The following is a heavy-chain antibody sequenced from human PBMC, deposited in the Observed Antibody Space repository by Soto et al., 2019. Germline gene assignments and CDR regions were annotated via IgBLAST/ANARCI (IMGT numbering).Heavy chain of an antibody. J-gene: IGHJ5*02. V-gene: IGHV3-30*18. CDR3: AKETYSSGWYIGGGFDP. CDR1: GFTFSSYG. Sequence: QVQLVESGGGVVQPGRSLRLSCAASGFTFSSYGMHWVRQAPGKGLEWVAVISYDGSNKYYADSVKGRFTISRDNSKKPLYVQMNSLRAEDTAVYYCAKETYSSGWYIGGGFDPWGQGTLVTVSS. D-gene: IGHD6-19*01. CDR2: ISYDGSNK.